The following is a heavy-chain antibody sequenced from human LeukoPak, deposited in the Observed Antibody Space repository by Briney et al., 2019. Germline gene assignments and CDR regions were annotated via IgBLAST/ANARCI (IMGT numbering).Heavy chain of an antibody. Sequence: ASVKVSCKASGYTFTGSYMHWVRQAPGQGLEWMGWINPNSGGTNYAQKFQGRVTMTRDTSISTAYMELSRLKSDDTSFCYCAKYYYDSYEGYYFDYWGQGTLVTVSS. D-gene: IGHD3-22*01. CDR2: INPNSGGT. V-gene: IGHV1-2*02. J-gene: IGHJ4*02. CDR1: GYTFTGSY. CDR3: AKYYYDSYEGYYFDY.